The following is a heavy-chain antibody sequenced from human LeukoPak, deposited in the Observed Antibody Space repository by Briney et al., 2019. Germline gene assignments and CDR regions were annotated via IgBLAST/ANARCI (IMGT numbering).Heavy chain of an antibody. D-gene: IGHD6-19*01. CDR3: TFIAVAGGNDY. CDR2: IRSKANSYAT. Sequence: SGGSLKLSCAASGFTFSGSAMHWVRQASGKGLEWVGHIRSKANSYATAYAASVKGRFTISRDDSKNTAYLQMNSLKTEDTAVHYCTFIAVAGGNDYWGQGTLVTVSS. CDR1: GFTFSGSA. V-gene: IGHV3-73*01. J-gene: IGHJ4*02.